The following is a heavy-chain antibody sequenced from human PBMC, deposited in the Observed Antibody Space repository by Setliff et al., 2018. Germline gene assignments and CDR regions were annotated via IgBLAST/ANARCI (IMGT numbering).Heavy chain of an antibody. J-gene: IGHJ6*03. Sequence: GASVKVSCKASGYTFTNYAIHWVRQAPGQRPEWMGWINTGNANTKYSQKFQGRVTITRDASASTAYMELSSLRSEDTAVYYCARSSAPIKRDYMDVWGKGTTVTVSS. D-gene: IGHD2-2*02. CDR2: INTGNANT. CDR1: GYTFTNYA. CDR3: ARSSAPIKRDYMDV. V-gene: IGHV1-3*04.